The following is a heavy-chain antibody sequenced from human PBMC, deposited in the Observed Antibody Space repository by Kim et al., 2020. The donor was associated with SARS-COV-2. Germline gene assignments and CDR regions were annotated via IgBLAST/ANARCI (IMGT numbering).Heavy chain of an antibody. CDR1: GYIFSNYG. J-gene: IGHJ4*02. D-gene: IGHD3-16*01. Sequence: ASVKVSCKASGYIFSNYGITWVRQAPGQGLEWMGWISAYTGDTIYAQTFQDRVTMITDTSTSTAYMELRSLKSDDTAVFYCARGPIGGALRDFAYWGQGTLVTVSS. CDR3: ARGPIGGALRDFAY. V-gene: IGHV1-18*01. CDR2: ISAYTGDT.